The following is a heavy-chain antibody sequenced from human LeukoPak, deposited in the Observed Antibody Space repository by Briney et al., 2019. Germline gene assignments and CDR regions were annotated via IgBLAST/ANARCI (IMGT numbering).Heavy chain of an antibody. V-gene: IGHV3-53*01. CDR3: VREFSGSYYFDS. J-gene: IGHJ4*02. D-gene: IGHD1-26*01. Sequence: GGSLRLSCAASGFTVSSNYMSWVRQAPGKGLEWVSVIYTGGNTYFADSVKGRFTISRDNPKNTVYLQMNSLRAEDTAVYSCVREFSGSYYFDSWGQGALVTVSS. CDR2: IYTGGNT. CDR1: GFTVSSNY.